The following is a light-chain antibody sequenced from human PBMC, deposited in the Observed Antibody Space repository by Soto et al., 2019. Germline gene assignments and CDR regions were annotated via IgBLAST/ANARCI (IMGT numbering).Light chain of an antibody. CDR2: ATS. V-gene: IGKV1-27*01. J-gene: IGKJ3*01. CDR1: QGISNY. CDR3: QKYNWPPFT. Sequence: DIQMTQSPSSLAASVGDRVPISCRASQGISNYLAWYQQKPGKAPKLLIYATSTLQSGVSSRFTGSGSGTDFTLTISSLQPEDGATYYCQKYNWPPFTFGPGTKVDI.